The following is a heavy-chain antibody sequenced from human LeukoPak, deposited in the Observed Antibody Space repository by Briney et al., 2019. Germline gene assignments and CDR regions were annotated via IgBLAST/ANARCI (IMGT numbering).Heavy chain of an antibody. Sequence: GASVKVSCKPSRCTFPQYQLHELRPATGQGLAWMGWMNPNSGNTCYAQKFQGRVTMTNNTSITTAYMELSRLRSEDTAVYYCASARSWNTGAYYYMDVWGKGTTVTVSS. V-gene: IGHV1-8*01. CDR2: MNPNSGNT. D-gene: IGHD2-8*02. CDR1: RCTFPQYQ. J-gene: IGHJ6*03. CDR3: ASARSWNTGAYYYMDV.